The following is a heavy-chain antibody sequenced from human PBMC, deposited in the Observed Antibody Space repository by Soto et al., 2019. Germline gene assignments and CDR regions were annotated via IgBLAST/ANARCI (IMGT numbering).Heavy chain of an antibody. V-gene: IGHV4-30-4*01. J-gene: IGHJ6*02. CDR1: GGSISSGDYY. Sequence: SETLPLTCTVSGGSISSGDYYLRWIRQPPGQGLEWIGYIYSGGSTYYNPSLKSRVTISVDTSKNQFSLKLSSVTAADTAVYYCARGQWRRNYGMDVWGQGTTVT. CDR3: ARGQWRRNYGMDV. D-gene: IGHD6-19*01. CDR2: IYSGGST.